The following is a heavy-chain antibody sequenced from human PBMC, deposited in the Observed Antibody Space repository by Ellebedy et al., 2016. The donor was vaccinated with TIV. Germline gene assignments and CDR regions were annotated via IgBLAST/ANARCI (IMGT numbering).Heavy chain of an antibody. CDR2: IYYSGST. CDR3: ARASSYYDSSGYYLDAFDI. D-gene: IGHD3-22*01. Sequence: SETLSLXXTVSGGSISSYYWSWIRQPPGKGLEWIGYIYYSGSTNYNPSLKSRVTISVDTSKNQFSLKLSSVTAADTAVYYCARASSYYDSSGYYLDAFDIWGQGTMVTVSS. V-gene: IGHV4-59*01. CDR1: GGSISSYY. J-gene: IGHJ3*02.